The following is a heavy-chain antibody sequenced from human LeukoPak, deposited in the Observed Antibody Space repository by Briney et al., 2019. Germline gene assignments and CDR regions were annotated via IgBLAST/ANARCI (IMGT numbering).Heavy chain of an antibody. CDR2: IYGGGGT. J-gene: IGHJ4*02. D-gene: IGHD6-19*01. Sequence: GGSLRLSCAASGFTVSSTYMTWVRRAPGKGLEWVSVIYGGGGTYYGDSVKGRFTISRDNSKNTLDLQMNSLRAEDTAVYYCARDLPTVAGFDYWGQGTLVTVSS. V-gene: IGHV3-53*01. CDR3: ARDLPTVAGFDY. CDR1: GFTVSSTY.